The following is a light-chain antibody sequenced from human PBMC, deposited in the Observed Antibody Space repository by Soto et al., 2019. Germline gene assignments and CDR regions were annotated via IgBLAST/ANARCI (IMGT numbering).Light chain of an antibody. J-gene: IGKJ1*01. V-gene: IGKV1-5*03. Sequence: DIQMTHSPSTLSAFVGDRVTITCRASQRISGWLAWYQQKPGKAPHLLIYKASSLESGVPSRFSGSGSGTEFTLTISSLQPDDFATYYCQQYNTYSPTFGQGTKVEIK. CDR1: QRISGW. CDR2: KAS. CDR3: QQYNTYSPT.